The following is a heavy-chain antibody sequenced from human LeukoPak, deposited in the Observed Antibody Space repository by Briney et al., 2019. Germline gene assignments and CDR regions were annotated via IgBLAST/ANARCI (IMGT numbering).Heavy chain of an antibody. CDR2: ISGSGGST. CDR3: AKDRETRYSSNLFDY. D-gene: IGHD6-13*01. CDR1: GFTFSSYA. V-gene: IGHV3-23*01. Sequence: GGSLRLSCAASGFTFSSYAMSWVRQAPGKGLEWVSAISGSGGSTYYADSVKGRFTNSRDNSKNTLYLQMNSLRAEDTAVYYCAKDRETRYSSNLFDYWGQGTLVTVSS. J-gene: IGHJ4*02.